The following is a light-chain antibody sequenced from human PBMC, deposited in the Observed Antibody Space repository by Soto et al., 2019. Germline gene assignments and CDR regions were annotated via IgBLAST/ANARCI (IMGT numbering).Light chain of an antibody. V-gene: IGLV4-69*01. CDR3: QTWGTGIQV. J-gene: IGLJ3*02. Sequence: QLVLTQSPSASASLGASVKLTCTLSSGHSSYAIAWLQQQPEKGPRYLMKLSSDGSHSKGDGIPDRFSGSSSGAERYLTISSLQSEDEADYYCQTWGTGIQVFGGGTQLTVL. CDR2: LSSDGSH. CDR1: SGHSSYA.